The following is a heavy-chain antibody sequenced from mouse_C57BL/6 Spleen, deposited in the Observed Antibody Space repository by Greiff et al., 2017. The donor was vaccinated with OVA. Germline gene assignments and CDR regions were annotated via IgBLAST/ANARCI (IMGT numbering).Heavy chain of an antibody. V-gene: IGHV1-7*01. Sequence: QVQLQQSGAELAKPGASVELSCKASGYTFTSYWMHWVKQRPGQGLEWIGYINPSSGYTKYNQKFKDKATLTADKSSSTAYMQLSSLTYEDSAVYYCARGEGNYYYAMDYWGQGTSVTVSS. J-gene: IGHJ4*01. CDR3: ARGEGNYYYAMDY. CDR2: INPSSGYT. CDR1: GYTFTSYW.